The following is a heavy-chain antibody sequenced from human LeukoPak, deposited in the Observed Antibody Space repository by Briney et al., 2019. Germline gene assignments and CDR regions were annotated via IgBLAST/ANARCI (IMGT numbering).Heavy chain of an antibody. D-gene: IGHD6-19*01. CDR2: IYSSGNT. CDR1: GFTVSNNY. J-gene: IGHJ4*02. Sequence: PGGSLRLSCAASGFTVSNNYRNWVRQAPGKGLEWVSIIYSSGNTYYADSVEGRFTISRDNSKNMVYLQMNSLRAEDTAVYYCARGVTNIAVGDYWGQGTLVTVSS. CDR3: ARGVTNIAVGDY. V-gene: IGHV3-53*01.